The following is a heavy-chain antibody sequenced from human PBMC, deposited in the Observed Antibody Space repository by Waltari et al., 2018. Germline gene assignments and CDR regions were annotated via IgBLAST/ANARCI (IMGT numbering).Heavy chain of an antibody. Sequence: EVQLVQSGAEVKKSGESLKISCQGSGYSFNTHQIAWMRQMPGKGLEWMGFIYPSDSDTRYSPSFQGQVNISVDKSTNTAYLQWRSLKASDTAMYYCARRVRGKYNWFDPWGQGTQVTVSS. CDR3: ARRVRGKYNWFDP. CDR2: IYPSDSDT. J-gene: IGHJ5*02. D-gene: IGHD1-26*01. CDR1: GYSFNTHQ. V-gene: IGHV5-51*01.